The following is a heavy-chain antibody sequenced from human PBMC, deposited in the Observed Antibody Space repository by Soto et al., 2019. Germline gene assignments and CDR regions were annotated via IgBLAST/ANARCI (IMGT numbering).Heavy chain of an antibody. Sequence: GPTLVNPTQTLTLTCSLSGMSLTTSGVGLGWIRQPPGKALEWLALIYWNDDKHYSPSLKSRVTITKDTSKNQAVLTVTNMDPADTATYYCARGLATLPVFAFDIWGQGTMVTVSS. CDR2: IYWNDDK. J-gene: IGHJ3*02. CDR3: ARGLATLPVFAFDI. CDR1: GMSLTTSGVG. V-gene: IGHV2-5*01.